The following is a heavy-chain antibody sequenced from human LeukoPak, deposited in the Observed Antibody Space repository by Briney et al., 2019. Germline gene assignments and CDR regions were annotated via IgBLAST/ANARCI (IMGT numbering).Heavy chain of an antibody. Sequence: GGSLRLSCAASGFTFSSYEMNWVRQAPGKGLEWVSYIRSSGSTTYYADSVKGRFTISRDNAKNSLHLQMNSLRAEDTAVYYCARGLLCGSCYHTFDYWGQGTLVTVSS. CDR1: GFTFSSYE. D-gene: IGHD2-15*01. J-gene: IGHJ4*02. CDR3: ARGLLCGSCYHTFDY. CDR2: IRSSGSTT. V-gene: IGHV3-48*03.